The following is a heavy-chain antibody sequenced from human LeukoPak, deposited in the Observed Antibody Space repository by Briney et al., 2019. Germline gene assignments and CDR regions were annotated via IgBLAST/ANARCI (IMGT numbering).Heavy chain of an antibody. D-gene: IGHD6-6*01. CDR2: IDRSNSDI. J-gene: IGHJ4*02. CDR3: TRDPGYSSSSISF. V-gene: IGHV3-21*01. Sequence: GGSLRLSCAASGFALSGYSINWLRQAPRKGLEWVSFIDRSNSDIYYADSVKGRFTISRDNARESVFLQLNRLRAEDTAVYYCTRDPGYSSSSISFWGPGTLVTVPS. CDR1: GFALSGYS.